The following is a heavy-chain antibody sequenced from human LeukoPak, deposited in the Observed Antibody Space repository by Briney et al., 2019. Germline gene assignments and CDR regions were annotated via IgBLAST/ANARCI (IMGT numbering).Heavy chain of an antibody. V-gene: IGHV3-48*04. D-gene: IGHD2-2*01. CDR3: AREYCTSNSCYVDD. CDR1: GFTFSSYA. CDR2: ISVSGSTI. Sequence: GGSLRLSCAASGFTFSSYAMHWVRQAPGKGLEWVSYISVSGSTIYYADSVKGRFSISRDNAKNSLYLQMNSLRAEDTAVYYCAREYCTSNSCYVDDWGQGTLVTVSS. J-gene: IGHJ4*02.